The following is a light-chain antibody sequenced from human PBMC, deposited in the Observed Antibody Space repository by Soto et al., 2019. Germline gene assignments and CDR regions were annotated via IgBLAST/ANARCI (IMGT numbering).Light chain of an antibody. CDR3: QYYNGLPYT. CDR1: QNVNNR. CDR2: DVS. Sequence: DILMTQSPSSLSSSIGDRVTLTCRASQNVNNRLAWYQQKPGKAPHVLIYDVSRWPSGVPARFSGGGSGTEFILTSSRLPAEDVATYFCQYYNGLPYTFGPGTKLEI. V-gene: IGKV1-5*01. J-gene: IGKJ3*01.